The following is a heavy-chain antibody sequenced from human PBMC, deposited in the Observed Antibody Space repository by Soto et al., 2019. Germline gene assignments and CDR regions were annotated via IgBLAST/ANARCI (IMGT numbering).Heavy chain of an antibody. CDR1: GGTFSSYT. J-gene: IGHJ4*02. Sequence: QVQLVQSGAEVKKPGSSVKVSCKASGGTFSSYTISWVRQAPGQGLEWMGRIIPILGIANYAQKFQGRVTITADKSTITAYMELSSLRSEDTAVYYCASGLPRGYSGYDYGACDYWGQGTLVTVSS. V-gene: IGHV1-69*02. D-gene: IGHD5-12*01. CDR2: IIPILGIA. CDR3: ASGLPRGYSGYDYGACDY.